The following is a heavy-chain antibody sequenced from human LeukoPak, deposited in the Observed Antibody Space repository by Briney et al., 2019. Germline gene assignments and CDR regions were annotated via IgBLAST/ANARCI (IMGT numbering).Heavy chain of an antibody. CDR3: AKDNIRIVVAGTIDY. V-gene: IGHV3-74*01. CDR1: GFNFTNYW. J-gene: IGHJ4*02. CDR2: INSDGTST. Sequence: GGSLRLSCAASGFNFTNYWIHWVRRVPGKGLVWVSRINSDGTSTNFADSVKGRFTMSRDNAKNSLYLQMNSLRSEDTALYYCAKDNIRIVVAGTIDYWGQGTLVTVSS. D-gene: IGHD6-19*01.